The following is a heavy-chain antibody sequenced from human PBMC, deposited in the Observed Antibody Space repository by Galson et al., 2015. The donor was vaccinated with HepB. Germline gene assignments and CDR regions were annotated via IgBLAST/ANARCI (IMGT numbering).Heavy chain of an antibody. V-gene: IGHV2-70*11. CDR2: IDWDDDK. D-gene: IGHD3-10*01. CDR1: GFSLSTSGVS. Sequence: PALVTPTQTLTLTCTFSGFSLSTSGVSVSWIRQPPGKALEWLARIDWDDDKYYSASLKTRLAISKDTSKNQVVLRMANMHPTDTAIYYCAPSRGGFGEFVDWGQGTLVTVSS. CDR3: APSRGGFGEFVD. J-gene: IGHJ4*02.